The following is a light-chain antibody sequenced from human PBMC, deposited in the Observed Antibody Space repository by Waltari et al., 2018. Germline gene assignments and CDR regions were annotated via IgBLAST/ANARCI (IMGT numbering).Light chain of an antibody. CDR3: QAWDSSSEMV. V-gene: IGLV3-1*01. CDR2: QDT. CDR1: GLGDKY. Sequence: SYELTQPPSVSVSPGQTVRITCSGDGLGDKYACWYHQKPGQSPILVIYQDTKRPSGIPERFSGSNSGNTATLTISGTQAMDEADYYCQAWDSSSEMVFGGGTKLTVL. J-gene: IGLJ2*01.